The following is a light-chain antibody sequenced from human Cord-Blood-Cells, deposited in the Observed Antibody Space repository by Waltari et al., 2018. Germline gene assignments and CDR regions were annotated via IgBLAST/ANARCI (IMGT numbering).Light chain of an antibody. CDR3: QQYNSYLYS. CDR1: QSISSW. CDR2: KAS. Sequence: DIQMTQSPSTLSASVGDRVTITCRASQSISSWLARYQQKPGKAPKLLIYKASSLESGVPSRFSCSGSGTEFTLTISSLQPDDFATYYCQQYNSYLYSFGQGTKLEIK. J-gene: IGKJ2*03. V-gene: IGKV1-5*03.